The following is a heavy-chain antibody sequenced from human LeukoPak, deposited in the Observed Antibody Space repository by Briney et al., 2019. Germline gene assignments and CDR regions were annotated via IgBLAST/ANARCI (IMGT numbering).Heavy chain of an antibody. CDR3: ARDADDSSGYSNFDD. V-gene: IGHV1-46*01. Sequence: GASVKVSSTGSGYTFTSYYIHWVRQAPGQGLEWMGIINPSGGSTSYAQKFQSRVTITRDTSTSTVYMELRSLRSEDTAVYYCARDADDSSGYSNFDDWGQGTLVTVSS. CDR1: GYTFTSYY. D-gene: IGHD3-22*01. J-gene: IGHJ4*02. CDR2: INPSGGST.